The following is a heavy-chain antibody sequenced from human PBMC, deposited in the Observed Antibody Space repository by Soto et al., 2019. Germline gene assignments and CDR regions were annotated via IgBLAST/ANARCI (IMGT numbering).Heavy chain of an antibody. Sequence: GGSLRLSCAASGFTFSSYWMSWVRQAPGKGLEWVANIKQDGSEKYYVDSVKGRFTISRDNAKNSLYVQMNSLRAEDKAVYYCARDTTTTGTTGDAFDIWGQGTMVTVSS. CDR2: IKQDGSEK. CDR3: ARDTTTTGTTGDAFDI. J-gene: IGHJ3*02. D-gene: IGHD1-1*01. CDR1: GFTFSSYW. V-gene: IGHV3-7*01.